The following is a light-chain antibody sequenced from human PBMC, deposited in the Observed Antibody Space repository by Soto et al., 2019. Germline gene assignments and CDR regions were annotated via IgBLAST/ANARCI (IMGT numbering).Light chain of an antibody. CDR1: QSVSSN. V-gene: IGKV3-15*01. CDR3: QQYNNWPPYT. CDR2: GAS. J-gene: IGKJ2*01. Sequence: EIVMTQSPATLSVSPGERATLSCRASQSVSSNLAWYQQKPGQPPRLLVYGASTRATGIPARFSGSGSGTEFTLTISSLQSKDFAVYYCQQYNNWPPYTFGQGTKLEIK.